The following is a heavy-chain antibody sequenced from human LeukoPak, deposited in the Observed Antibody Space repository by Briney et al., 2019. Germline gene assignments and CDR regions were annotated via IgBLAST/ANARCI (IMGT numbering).Heavy chain of an antibody. J-gene: IGHJ3*02. CDR1: GGSISSGSYY. V-gene: IGHV4-61*02. Sequence: SETLSLTCTVSGGSISSGSYYWSWIRQPAGKGLEWIGRIYTSGSTNYNPSLKSRVTMSVDTSKNQFSLKLSSVTAADTAVYYCARWGLLWFGETNAFDIWGQGTMVTVSS. CDR2: IYTSGST. D-gene: IGHD3-10*01. CDR3: ARWGLLWFGETNAFDI.